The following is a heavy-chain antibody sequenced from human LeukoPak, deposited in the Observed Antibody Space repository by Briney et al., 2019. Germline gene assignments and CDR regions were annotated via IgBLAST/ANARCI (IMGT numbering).Heavy chain of an antibody. CDR3: AKVSRLNQPIPVTFDY. D-gene: IGHD4-17*01. V-gene: IGHV4-38-2*02. Sequence: PSETLSLTCTVSVYSISSGHYWGWIRQPPGKGLEWIGSIYHSGDTYYNPSLKSRVTISVDTSKNQFSLKLRSVTAADTDVYYCAKVSRLNQPIPVTFDYWGQGTLVTVSS. J-gene: IGHJ4*02. CDR1: VYSISSGHY. CDR2: IYHSGDT.